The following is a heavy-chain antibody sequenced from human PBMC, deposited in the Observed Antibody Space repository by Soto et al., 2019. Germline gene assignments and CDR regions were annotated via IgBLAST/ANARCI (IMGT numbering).Heavy chain of an antibody. CDR3: ARGHSTDCSNGVCSFFYNHEMDV. D-gene: IGHD2-8*01. CDR1: GYSFTDYH. Sequence: ASVKVSCKASGYSFTDYHIHWVRQAPGQGLEWLGRINPKSGVTSTAQKFQGWVTLTRDRSISTVYMELTMLRSDDTAVYFCARGHSTDCSNGVCSFFYNHEMDVWGQGTTVTVSS. V-gene: IGHV1-2*04. J-gene: IGHJ6*02. CDR2: INPKSGVT.